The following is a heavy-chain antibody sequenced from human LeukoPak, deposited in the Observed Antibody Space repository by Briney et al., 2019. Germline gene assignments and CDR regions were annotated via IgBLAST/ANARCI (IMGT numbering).Heavy chain of an antibody. Sequence: SETLSLTCTVSGGSISTSNYYWGWIRQPPGKGLEWIGNIFYSGSTYYSPSLKSRVTISLDTSRNQFSLKLNSVTAADTAVYYCARRKTGGYCSGGSCYGPNWFDPWGQGTLVTVSS. D-gene: IGHD2-15*01. V-gene: IGHV4-39*07. CDR2: IFYSGST. CDR3: ARRKTGGYCSGGSCYGPNWFDP. J-gene: IGHJ5*02. CDR1: GGSISTSNYY.